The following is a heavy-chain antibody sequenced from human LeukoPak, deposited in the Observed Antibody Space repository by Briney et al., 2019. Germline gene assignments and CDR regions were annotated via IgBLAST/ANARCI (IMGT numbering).Heavy chain of an antibody. J-gene: IGHJ4*02. CDR1: GFTFSDYY. CDR2: ISSVGSTI. V-gene: IGHV3-11*01. CDR3: ARDAYYYGSGSPWGY. Sequence: LRRSCAASGFTFSDYYMSWIRQAPGKGLEWVSYISSVGSTIYYADSVKGRFTISRDNAKNSLYLQMNSLRAEDTAVYYCARDAYYYGSGSPWGYWGQGALVTVSS. D-gene: IGHD3-10*01.